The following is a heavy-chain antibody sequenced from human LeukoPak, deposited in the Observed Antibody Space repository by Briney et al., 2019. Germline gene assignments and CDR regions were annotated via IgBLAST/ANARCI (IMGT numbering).Heavy chain of an antibody. D-gene: IGHD5-18*01. CDR1: GFTFSDYY. J-gene: IGHJ6*03. CDR3: ARDFAEDTATGRETPYNYYYMDV. Sequence: GGSLRLSCAASGFTFSDYYMSWIRQAPGKGLEWVSYISSSGSTIYYADSVKGRFTISRDNAKNSLYLQMNSLRAEDTAVYYCARDFAEDTATGRETPYNYYYMDVWGKGTTVTVSS. V-gene: IGHV3-11*01. CDR2: ISSSGSTI.